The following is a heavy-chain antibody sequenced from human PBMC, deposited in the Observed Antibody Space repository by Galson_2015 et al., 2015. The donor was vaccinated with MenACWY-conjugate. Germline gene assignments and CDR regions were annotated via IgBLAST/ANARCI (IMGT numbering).Heavy chain of an antibody. J-gene: IGHJ5*02. Sequence: QSGAEVKKPGESLQISCKGSGYSFTSYWIGWVRQMPGKGLEWMGIIYPGDSDTKYSPSFQGQVTISADKSISTAYLQWSSLKASDTAIYYCARHHGSGSSYGNWFDPWGQGTLVTVSS. CDR1: GYSFTSYW. CDR2: IYPGDSDT. V-gene: IGHV5-51*01. CDR3: ARHHGSGSSYGNWFDP. D-gene: IGHD3-10*01.